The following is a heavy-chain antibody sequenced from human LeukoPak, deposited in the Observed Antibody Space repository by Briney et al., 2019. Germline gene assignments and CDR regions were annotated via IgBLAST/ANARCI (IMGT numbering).Heavy chain of an antibody. J-gene: IGHJ4*02. V-gene: IGHV1-8*01. Sequence: GASVRVSCKASGYTFTNYDINWVRQATGQGLEWMGWMSPYSGNTGYAQKFQGRVTMTRNTSINTAYIELSSLESEDTAVYYCARVPAARDFGYWGQGTPVIVSS. D-gene: IGHD2-15*01. CDR2: MSPYSGNT. CDR1: GYTFTNYD. CDR3: ARVPAARDFGY.